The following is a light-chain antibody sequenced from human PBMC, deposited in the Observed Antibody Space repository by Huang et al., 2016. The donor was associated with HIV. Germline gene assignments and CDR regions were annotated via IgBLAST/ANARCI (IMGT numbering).Light chain of an antibody. CDR3: QQFKNYPLT. V-gene: IGKV1D-13*01. CDR2: DAS. Sequence: AIQLTQSPSFLSASVGDRVTITCRASQDITDALGWYQQKPGKPPKVLIYDASSLESGVPSRFSGSGSGADFTLTISSLQPEDFATYYCQQFKNYPLTVGGGTKVEVK. CDR1: QDITDA. J-gene: IGKJ4*01.